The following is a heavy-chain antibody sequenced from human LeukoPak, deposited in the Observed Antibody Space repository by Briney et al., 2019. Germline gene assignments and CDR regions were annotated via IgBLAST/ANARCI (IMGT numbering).Heavy chain of an antibody. J-gene: IGHJ4*02. CDR1: GFTFSTYA. Sequence: PGGSLRLSCAASGFTFSTYAMSWVRQAPGKGLEWVSRIGGSGATTAYADSVEGRFTISRDNSKNTVYLQMNSLRAEDTAVYYCASRDPCGAVTCYGLDYWGQGTLVTVSS. CDR3: ASRDPCGAVTCYGLDY. V-gene: IGHV3-23*01. D-gene: IGHD1-26*01. CDR2: IGGSGATT.